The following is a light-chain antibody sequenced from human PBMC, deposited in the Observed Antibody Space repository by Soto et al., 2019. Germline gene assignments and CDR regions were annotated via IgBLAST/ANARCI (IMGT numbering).Light chain of an antibody. V-gene: IGKV3-20*01. Sequence: EIVLTQSPGTLSLSPGERVTLSCRASQSVTRSFLVWYQQKPGQAPRLLIYGASSRATGIPDRFSGSGSGTDFTLTISRQAPEDFAVYYCHQYGSSPQAFGPGTKEDIK. CDR2: GAS. CDR1: QSVTRSF. CDR3: HQYGSSPQA. J-gene: IGKJ3*01.